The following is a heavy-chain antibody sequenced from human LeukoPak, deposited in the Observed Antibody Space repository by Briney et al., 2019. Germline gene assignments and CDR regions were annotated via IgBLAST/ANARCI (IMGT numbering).Heavy chain of an antibody. CDR2: ISYDGSNK. CDR1: GVTFSSYG. CDR3: AKESPREYYYDSSGTFDY. J-gene: IGHJ4*02. Sequence: GRSLRLSCAASGVTFSSYGMHWGREAPGKGGEGGADISYDGSNKYYADAVKGRFTISRDNYKNTLYVQMNSLSAEDTAVYYCAKESPREYYYDSSGTFDYWSQGTLVTVSS. D-gene: IGHD3-22*01. V-gene: IGHV3-30*18.